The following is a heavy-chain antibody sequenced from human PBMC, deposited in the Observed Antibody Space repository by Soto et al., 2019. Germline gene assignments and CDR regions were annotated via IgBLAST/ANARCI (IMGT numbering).Heavy chain of an antibody. Sequence: QVQLVESGGGVVQPGRSLRLSCAASGFAFSSYPLHWVRRAPGKGLEWVAVLSYNGNNHYYADSVKGRFTISRDNSKNTLYLQMASLSSEYTAVYYCARDLRHPYGSGRLDSWGQGTLVTVSS. J-gene: IGHJ4*02. V-gene: IGHV3-30-3*01. D-gene: IGHD3-10*01. CDR1: GFAFSSYP. CDR3: ARDLRHPYGSGRLDS. CDR2: LSYNGNNH.